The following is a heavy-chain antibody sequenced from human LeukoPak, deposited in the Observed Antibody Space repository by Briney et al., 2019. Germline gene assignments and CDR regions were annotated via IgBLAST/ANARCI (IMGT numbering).Heavy chain of an antibody. V-gene: IGHV4-34*01. CDR3: ARVTIFGVATSPKYYYYGMDV. J-gene: IGHJ6*02. CDR1: GGSFSGYY. Sequence: SETLSLTCAVYGGSFSGYYWSWIRQPPGKGLEWIGEINHSGSTNYNPSLKSRVTISVDTSKNQFSLKLSSVTAADTAVYYCARVTIFGVATSPKYYYYGMDVWGQETTVTVSS. D-gene: IGHD3-3*01. CDR2: INHSGST.